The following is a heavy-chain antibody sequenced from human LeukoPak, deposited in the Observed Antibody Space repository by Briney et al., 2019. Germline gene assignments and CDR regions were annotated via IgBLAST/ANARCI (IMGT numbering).Heavy chain of an antibody. CDR1: GGTFSSYA. Sequence: ASVKVSCMASGGTFSSYAISWVRQAPGQGLEWMGGIIPIFGTANYAQKFQGRVTITPDKSTSTAYMELSSLRSEDTAVYYCARDRVSASSNHAFDIWGQGTMVTVSS. CDR2: IIPIFGTA. CDR3: ARDRVSASSNHAFDI. D-gene: IGHD2-2*01. J-gene: IGHJ3*02. V-gene: IGHV1-69*06.